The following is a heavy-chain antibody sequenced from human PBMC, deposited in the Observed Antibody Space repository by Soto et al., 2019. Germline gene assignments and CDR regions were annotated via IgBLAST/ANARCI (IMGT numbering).Heavy chain of an antibody. J-gene: IGHJ4*02. Sequence: QVQLQQWGAGLLKPSETLSLTCAVYGGSFSGYYWNWIRQPPGKGLEWIGEINHSGSTNYNPSLKSRVTLSVDTSKNQFSLKLSSVTAADTAVYYCARGWGRILDYWSQGTLVTVSS. CDR3: ARGWGRILDY. D-gene: IGHD7-27*01. V-gene: IGHV4-34*01. CDR1: GGSFSGYY. CDR2: INHSGST.